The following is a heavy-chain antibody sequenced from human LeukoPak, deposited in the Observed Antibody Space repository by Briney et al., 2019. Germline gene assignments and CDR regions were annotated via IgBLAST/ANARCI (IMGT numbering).Heavy chain of an antibody. J-gene: IGHJ4*02. D-gene: IGHD2-2*01. CDR1: GGSIRNYY. CDR2: IYYSGST. V-gene: IGHV4-30-4*08. CDR3: ARELGYCSSTSCYPDY. Sequence: SETLSLTCTVSGGSIRNYYWSWIRQPPGKGLEWIGYIYYSGSTYYNPSLKSRVTISVDTSKNQFSLKLSSVTAADTAVYYCARELGYCSSTSCYPDYWGQGTLVTVSS.